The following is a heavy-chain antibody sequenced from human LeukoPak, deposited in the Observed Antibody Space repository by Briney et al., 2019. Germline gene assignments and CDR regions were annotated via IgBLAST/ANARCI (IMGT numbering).Heavy chain of an antibody. J-gene: IGHJ6*03. CDR2: IYYSGST. D-gene: IGHD6-6*01. CDR3: ARAHHSSSSWYYYMDV. Sequence: SETLSLTCTVSGGSISSYYWSWIRQPPGKGLEWIGYIYYSGSTNYNPSLKSRVTISVDTSKNQFSLKLSSVTAADTAVYYCARAHHSSSSWYYYMDVWGKGTTVTVSS. CDR1: GGSISSYY. V-gene: IGHV4-59*01.